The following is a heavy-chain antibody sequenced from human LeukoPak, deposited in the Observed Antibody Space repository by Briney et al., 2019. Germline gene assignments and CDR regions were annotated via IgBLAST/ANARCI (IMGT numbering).Heavy chain of an antibody. V-gene: IGHV4-34*01. CDR1: GGSFSGYY. J-gene: IGHJ4*02. CDR2: INHSGST. CDR3: AREIIWGTYRRLYYFDT. D-gene: IGHD3-16*02. Sequence: SETLSLTCGVSGGSFSGYYWNWIRQSPEKGLEWVGEINHSGSTRYNPSLRSRITMSVDTSRNHFPLKLSSVTAADTAVYFCAREIIWGTYRRLYYFDTWGQGTLVTVSS.